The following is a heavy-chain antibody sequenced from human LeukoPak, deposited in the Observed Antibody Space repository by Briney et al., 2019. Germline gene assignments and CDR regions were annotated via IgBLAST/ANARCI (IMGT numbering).Heavy chain of an antibody. CDR1: GYTFTGYY. Sequence: ASVKVSCKASGYTFTGYYMHWARQAPGQGLEWMGCINPNSGGTNYAQKFQGWVTMTSDTSISTAYMELSRLRYDDTAVYYCARGGPIVGGGSLLGSFDYGGQGTLVTVSS. D-gene: IGHD2-15*01. V-gene: IGHV1-2*04. CDR3: ARGGPIVGGGSLLGSFDY. J-gene: IGHJ4*02. CDR2: INPNSGGT.